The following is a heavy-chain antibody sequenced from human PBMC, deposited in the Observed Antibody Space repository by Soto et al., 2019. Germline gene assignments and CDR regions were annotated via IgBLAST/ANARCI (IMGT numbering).Heavy chain of an antibody. J-gene: IGHJ5*02. V-gene: IGHV3-74*01. D-gene: IGHD6-13*01. Sequence: PGGSLRLSCVASGFSFSTYWMHWVRQAPGKGLEWVSYIESDGTSTTYAASVQGRFTVSRDNAKNTLYLHMNSLRVEDTAVYYCARHPERIAEIGWFDPWGQGTLVTVSS. CDR2: IESDGTST. CDR1: GFSFSTYW. CDR3: ARHPERIAEIGWFDP.